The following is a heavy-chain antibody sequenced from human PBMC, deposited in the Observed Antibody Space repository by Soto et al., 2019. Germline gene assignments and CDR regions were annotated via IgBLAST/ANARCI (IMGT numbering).Heavy chain of an antibody. V-gene: IGHV3-23*01. CDR2: ISGSGDNT. J-gene: IGHJ4*02. CDR3: AKSPGKAKEPPWDY. D-gene: IGHD1-26*01. Sequence: EVQLLESGGRLVQPGGSLRLSCAASGFIFSTDALNWVRQAPGKGLEWVSGISGSGDNTYYADSVKGRFTISRDNSKNTLYLKINYVEVEDTALYYLAKSPGKAKEPPWDYGGQGPLVTAS. CDR1: GFIFSTDA.